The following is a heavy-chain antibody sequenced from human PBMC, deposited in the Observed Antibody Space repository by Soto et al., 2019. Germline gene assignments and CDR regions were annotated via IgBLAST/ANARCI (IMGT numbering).Heavy chain of an antibody. CDR2: IFSNDEK. Sequence: QVTLKESGPVLVKPTETLTLTCTVSGFSLSNARMGVTWIRQPPGKALEWLAHIFSNDEKSYSTSLKSRLTIAKETSKSQVVLTMTNMDPVDTATYYCARHGRGVGARPLDYWGQGTLVTVSS. CDR1: GFSLSNARMG. CDR3: ARHGRGVGARPLDY. J-gene: IGHJ4*02. D-gene: IGHD1-26*01. V-gene: IGHV2-26*01.